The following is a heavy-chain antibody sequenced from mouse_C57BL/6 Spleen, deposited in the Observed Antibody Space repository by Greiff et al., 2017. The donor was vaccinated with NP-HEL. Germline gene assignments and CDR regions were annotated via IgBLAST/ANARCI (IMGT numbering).Heavy chain of an antibody. J-gene: IGHJ4*01. D-gene: IGHD1-1*01. V-gene: IGHV5-17*01. Sequence: VQLKESGGGLVKPGGSLKLSCAASGFTFSDYGMHWVRQAPEKGLEWVAYISSGSSTIYYADTVQGRFTISRDNAKNTLFLQMTSLRSEDTAMYYCASHYVYGHYWGQGTSVTVSS. CDR3: ASHYVYGHY. CDR1: GFTFSDYG. CDR2: ISSGSSTI.